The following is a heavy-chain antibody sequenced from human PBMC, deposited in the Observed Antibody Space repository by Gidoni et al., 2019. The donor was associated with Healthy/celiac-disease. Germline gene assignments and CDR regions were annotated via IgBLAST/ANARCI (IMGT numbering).Heavy chain of an antibody. CDR1: GFPFSSYG. J-gene: IGHJ6*02. D-gene: IGHD2-21*01. CDR3: ARLCATCYYYGMDV. V-gene: IGHV3-33*01. CDR2: RWYDGSNK. Sequence: QVQLVESGVGVVQPGRSLRLSCAASGFPFSSYGMRWVRQAPGKGLEWVAVRWYDGSNKYYADSVKGRFTISRDNSKNTLYLQMNSLRAEDTAVYYCARLCATCYYYGMDVWGQGTTVTVSS.